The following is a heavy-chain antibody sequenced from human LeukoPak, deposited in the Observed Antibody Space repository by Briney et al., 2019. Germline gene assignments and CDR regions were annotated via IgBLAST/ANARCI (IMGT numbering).Heavy chain of an antibody. D-gene: IGHD2-21*02. V-gene: IGHV3-21*01. CDR1: GFTFSSYS. CDR3: AKDVTVPYFDY. J-gene: IGHJ4*01. CDR2: ISSTSSYI. Sequence: PGGSLRLSCAASGFTFSSYSMNWVRQAPGKGLEWVSSISSTSSYIYYADSVKGRFTISRDNAKNSLFLQMNSLRAEDTAVYYCAKDVTVPYFDYWGHGTLVTVSS.